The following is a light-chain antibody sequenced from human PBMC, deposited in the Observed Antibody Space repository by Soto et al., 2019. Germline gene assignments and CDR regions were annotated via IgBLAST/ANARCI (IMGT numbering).Light chain of an antibody. V-gene: IGKV1-9*01. CDR3: QQLNSYPLT. CDR2: AAS. J-gene: IGKJ4*01. CDR1: QAISSN. Sequence: DIQLTQAPSFLSASVGDRVTIACRASQAISSNLAWYHQKPGKVPKLLIYAASTLQSGVPSRFSGSGSGTEFTLTISSLQPEDFGSYFCQQLNSYPLTFGGGTKVEIQ.